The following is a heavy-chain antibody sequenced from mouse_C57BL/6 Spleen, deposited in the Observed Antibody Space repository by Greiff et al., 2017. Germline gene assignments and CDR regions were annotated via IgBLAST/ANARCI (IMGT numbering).Heavy chain of an antibody. J-gene: IGHJ3*01. Sequence: DVKLVESEGGLVQPGSSMKLSCTASGFTFSDYYMAWVRQVPEKGLEWVANINYDGSSTYYLDSLKSRFIISRDNAKNILYLQMSSLKSEDTATYYCALYDGYYGFAYWGQGTLVTVSA. CDR2: INYDGSST. CDR3: ALYDGYYGFAY. CDR1: GFTFSDYY. V-gene: IGHV5-16*01. D-gene: IGHD2-3*01.